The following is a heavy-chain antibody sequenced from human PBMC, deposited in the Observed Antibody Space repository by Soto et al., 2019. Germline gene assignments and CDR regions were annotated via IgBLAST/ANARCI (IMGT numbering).Heavy chain of an antibody. J-gene: IGHJ4*02. CDR1: GGSISSTSYY. V-gene: IGHV4-39*01. CDR2: IYHSGTT. Sequence: QLQLQESGPGLVKPSETLSLTCTVSGGSISSTSYYWGWIRQPPGKGLEWIGNIYHSGTTYYNPSLKSRVTISVDTSKNQFSLKLTSVTAADTAVYYCARHDYDSGSYVRYWGQGTLVTVSS. D-gene: IGHD3-10*01. CDR3: ARHDYDSGSYVRY.